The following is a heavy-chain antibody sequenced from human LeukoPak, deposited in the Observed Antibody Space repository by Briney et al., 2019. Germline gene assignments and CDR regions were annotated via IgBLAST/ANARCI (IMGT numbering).Heavy chain of an antibody. Sequence: PGGSLRLSCAASGFTFDDYGMSWVRQAPGKGLEWVAVISYDGSNKYYADSVKGRFTISRDNSKNTLYLQMNSLRAEDTAVYYCAKDTYGDYSFDYWGQGTLVTVSS. J-gene: IGHJ4*02. V-gene: IGHV3-30*18. CDR2: ISYDGSNK. CDR1: GFTFDDYG. D-gene: IGHD4-17*01. CDR3: AKDTYGDYSFDY.